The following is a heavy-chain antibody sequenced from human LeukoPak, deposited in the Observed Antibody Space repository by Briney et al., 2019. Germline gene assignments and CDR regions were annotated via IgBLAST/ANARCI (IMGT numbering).Heavy chain of an antibody. D-gene: IGHD6-19*01. CDR2: IYYSGAD. CDR1: GGSIGSNY. V-gene: IGHV4-59*08. Sequence: SETLSLTCTVSGGSIGSNYWTWLRPPPGKGVEYIGYIYYSGADIYNPPLKCRVHISVDTSKNKFSLRLRPVTAADTAVYFCAKYVNSGWVIDYWGQGTLVTVSS. CDR3: AKYVNSGWVIDY. J-gene: IGHJ4*02.